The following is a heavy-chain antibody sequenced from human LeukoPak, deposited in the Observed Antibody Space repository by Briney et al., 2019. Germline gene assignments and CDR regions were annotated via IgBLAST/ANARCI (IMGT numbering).Heavy chain of an antibody. V-gene: IGHV6-1*01. J-gene: IGHJ5*02. CDR1: GDSVSSNSAA. CDR3: ARDHGILTGYYDGDWFDP. CDR2: TYYRSKCYN. Sequence: SQTLSLTCAISGDSVSSNSAAWNWIRQSPSRGLEWLGRTYYRSKCYNDYAVSVKSRITINPDTSKNQFSLQLNSVTPEDTAVYYCARDHGILTGYYDGDWFDPWGQGTLVTVSS. D-gene: IGHD3-9*01.